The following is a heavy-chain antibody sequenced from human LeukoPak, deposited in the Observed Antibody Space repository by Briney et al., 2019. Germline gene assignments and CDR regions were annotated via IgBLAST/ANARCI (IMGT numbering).Heavy chain of an antibody. CDR1: GFTFSRYG. Sequence: PGRSLRLSCAASGFTFSRYGMHWVRQAPGKGLEWVAVISYDGSNKYYADSVKGRFTISRDNSKNTLYLQMNSLRAEDTAVYYCAKDGYSSSWYSPPEYFQHWGQGTLVTVSS. J-gene: IGHJ1*01. CDR3: AKDGYSSSWYSPPEYFQH. D-gene: IGHD6-13*01. V-gene: IGHV3-30*18. CDR2: ISYDGSNK.